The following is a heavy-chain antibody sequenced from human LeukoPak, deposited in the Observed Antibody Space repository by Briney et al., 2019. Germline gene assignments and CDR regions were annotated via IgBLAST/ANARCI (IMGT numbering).Heavy chain of an antibody. D-gene: IGHD3-9*01. CDR3: AKWGDYDILTGYYVPDY. Sequence: PGGSLRLSCAASGFTFSSYGMHWVRQAPGKGLEWVAVISYDGSNKYYADSVKGRFTISRDNSKNTLYLQMNSLRAEDTAVYYCAKWGDYDILTGYYVPDYWGQGTLVTVSS. V-gene: IGHV3-30*18. J-gene: IGHJ4*02. CDR1: GFTFSSYG. CDR2: ISYDGSNK.